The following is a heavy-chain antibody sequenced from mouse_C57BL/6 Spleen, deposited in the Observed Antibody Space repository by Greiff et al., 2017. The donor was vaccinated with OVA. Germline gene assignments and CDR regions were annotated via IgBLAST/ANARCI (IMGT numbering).Heavy chain of an antibody. V-gene: IGHV1-61*01. CDR2: IYPSDSGP. D-gene: IGHD2-3*01. J-gene: IGHJ1*03. CDR3: AREGDGHDEGCFAV. Sequence: QVQLQQPGAELVRPGSSVKLSCKASGYTFTRYWMDWVKQRPGQGLEWIGNIYPSDSGPNYNQKFKDKATLTVDKSSSTAYMQLSSLTSEDSAVYYCAREGDGHDEGCFAVWGTGTPVTVSA. CDR1: GYTFTRYW.